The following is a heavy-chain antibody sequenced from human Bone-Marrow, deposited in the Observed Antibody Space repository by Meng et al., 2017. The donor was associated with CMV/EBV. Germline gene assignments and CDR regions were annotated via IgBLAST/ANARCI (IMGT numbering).Heavy chain of an antibody. CDR3: ASGGTWNDY. CDR1: GYTLTDHH. CDR2: INPTSGGT. D-gene: IGHD4-23*01. V-gene: IGHV1-2*02. Sequence: VSCKAAGYTLTDHHIHWVRQAPRQGLEWMGGINPTSGGTSYAQSFQGRVTVTSDTSINTAYMELTGLTSDDTALYYCASGGTWNDYWGQGTLVTVSS. J-gene: IGHJ4*02.